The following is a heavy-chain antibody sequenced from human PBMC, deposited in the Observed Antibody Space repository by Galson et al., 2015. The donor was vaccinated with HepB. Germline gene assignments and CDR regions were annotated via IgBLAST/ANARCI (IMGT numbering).Heavy chain of an antibody. J-gene: IGHJ4*02. V-gene: IGHV3-7*03. D-gene: IGHD3-9*01. Sequence: SLRLSCAASGFTFSRSWMSWVRQAPGKGPEWVAEINEDGGGKYYVDSVEGRFTISRDNDKNSVYLQMSNLRVEDTALYYCGTFDVQWGQGTLVTVSS. CDR3: GTFDVQ. CDR2: INEDGGGK. CDR1: GFTFSRSW.